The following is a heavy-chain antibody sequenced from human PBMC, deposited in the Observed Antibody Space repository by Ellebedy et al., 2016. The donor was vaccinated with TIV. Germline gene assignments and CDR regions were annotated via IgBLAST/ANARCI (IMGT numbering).Heavy chain of an antibody. V-gene: IGHV1-18*04. CDR2: ISAHNGNT. CDR1: GYTFTNYG. CDR3: ARMLTAAAFDI. J-gene: IGHJ3*02. D-gene: IGHD3-16*01. Sequence: AASVKVSCKASGYTFTNYGINWVRQAPGQGLEWMGWISAHNGNTNYAQKLQGRVTMTTDTSTSTAYMELRRLRSDDTAVYYCARMLTAAAFDIWGQGTMVTVSS.